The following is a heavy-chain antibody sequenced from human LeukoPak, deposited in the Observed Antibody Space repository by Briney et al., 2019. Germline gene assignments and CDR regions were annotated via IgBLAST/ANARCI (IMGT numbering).Heavy chain of an antibody. CDR2: IYYSGST. J-gene: IGHJ4*02. D-gene: IGHD6-19*01. CDR1: GGSISSYY. V-gene: IGHV4-59*01. CDR3: AREPAQNSGLYSGRFDY. Sequence: SETQSLTCTVSGGSISSYYWSWIRQPPGKGLEWIGYIYYSGSTNYNPSLKSRVTISLDTSKSQFSLKLTSVTAADTAVYYCAREPAQNSGLYSGRFDYCGQATLVTVSS.